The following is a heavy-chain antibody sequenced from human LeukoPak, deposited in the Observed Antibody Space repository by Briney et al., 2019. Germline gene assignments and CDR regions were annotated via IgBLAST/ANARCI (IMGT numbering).Heavy chain of an antibody. CDR1: GGSISSGGYY. D-gene: IGHD4-17*01. Sequence: SETLSLTCTVSGGSISSGGYYWSWIRQPPGKGLEWIGYIYHSGSTYYNPSLKSRVTISVDRSKNQFSLKLNSVTPEDTAVYYCAKMGNPATVTADYWGQGILVTVSS. V-gene: IGHV4-30-2*01. J-gene: IGHJ4*02. CDR2: IYHSGST. CDR3: AKMGNPATVTADY.